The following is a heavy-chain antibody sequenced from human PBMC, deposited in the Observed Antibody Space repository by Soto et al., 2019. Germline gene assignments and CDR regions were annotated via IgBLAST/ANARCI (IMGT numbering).Heavy chain of an antibody. D-gene: IGHD3-10*01. Sequence: SETLSLTCAVYGGSFSGYYWSWIRQPPGKGLEWIGEINHSGSTNYNPSLKSRVTISVDTSKNQFSLKLSSVTAADTAVYYCARRYYGSGSYYNPRLDYWGQGTLGTVSS. CDR3: ARRYYGSGSYYNPRLDY. V-gene: IGHV4-34*01. J-gene: IGHJ4*02. CDR1: GGSFSGYY. CDR2: INHSGST.